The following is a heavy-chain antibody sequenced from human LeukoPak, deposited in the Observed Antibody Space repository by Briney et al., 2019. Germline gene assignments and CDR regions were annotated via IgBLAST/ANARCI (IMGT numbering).Heavy chain of an antibody. CDR3: ARVGTDFRADYFDY. Sequence: ASVKVSCKASGYTFTTYGISWVRQAPGQGLEWMGWITAYNGNTNYGQKFQGRVTMTTDTSTTTAYMDLRRLRPADTAVYYCARVGTDFRADYFDYWGQGTLVTVSS. D-gene: IGHD1-1*01. J-gene: IGHJ4*02. CDR1: GYTFTTYG. CDR2: ITAYNGNT. V-gene: IGHV1-18*01.